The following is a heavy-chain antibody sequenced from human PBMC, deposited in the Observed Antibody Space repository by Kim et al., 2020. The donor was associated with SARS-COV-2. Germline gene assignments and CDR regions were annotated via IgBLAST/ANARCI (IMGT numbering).Heavy chain of an antibody. V-gene: IGHV1-2*04. CDR3: ARQRITMVRGVIISYYGMDV. Sequence: ASVKVSCKASGYTFTGYYMHWVRQAPGQGLEWMGWINPNSGGTNYAQKFQGWVTMTRDTSISTAYMELSRLRSDDTAVYYCARQRITMVRGVIISYYGMDVWGQGTTVTVSS. CDR2: INPNSGGT. CDR1: GYTFTGYY. D-gene: IGHD3-10*01. J-gene: IGHJ6*02.